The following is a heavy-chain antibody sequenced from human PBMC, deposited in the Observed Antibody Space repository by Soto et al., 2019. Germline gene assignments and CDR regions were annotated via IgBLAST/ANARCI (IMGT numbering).Heavy chain of an antibody. CDR1: GFTFSSYA. CDR3: ARETTVTSY. V-gene: IGHV3-30-3*01. CDR2: ISYDGSNK. J-gene: IGHJ4*02. Sequence: QVQLVESGGGVVQPGRSLRLSCAASGFTFSSYAMHWVRQAPGKGLEWVAVISYDGSNKYYADSVKGRFTISRDNSKNTLYLQMNSLRAEDTAVYYCARETTVTSYWGQGTLVTVSS. D-gene: IGHD4-17*01.